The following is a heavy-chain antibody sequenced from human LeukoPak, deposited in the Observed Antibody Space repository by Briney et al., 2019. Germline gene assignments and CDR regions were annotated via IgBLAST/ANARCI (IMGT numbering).Heavy chain of an antibody. CDR3: TRAVITFGAAVAKGFDS. Sequence: SSETLPLTCTVSGGSFSTYYWSWIRQPPGKGLEWIGYIYYSGSTDYNPSLKSRVTMSLDTSKNQFSLNLRSVTAADTAVYYCTRAVITFGAAVAKGFDSWGQGTLVTVSS. CDR2: IYYSGST. V-gene: IGHV4-59*01. D-gene: IGHD3-16*01. J-gene: IGHJ4*02. CDR1: GGSFSTYY.